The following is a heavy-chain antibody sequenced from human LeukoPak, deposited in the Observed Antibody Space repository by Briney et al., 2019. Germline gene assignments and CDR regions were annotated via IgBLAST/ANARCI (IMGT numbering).Heavy chain of an antibody. D-gene: IGHD2-21*01. J-gene: IGHJ4*02. CDR2: INPSGGST. CDR1: GYTFTSYY. CDR3: ARDSPLRGCVDY. V-gene: IGHV1-46*01. Sequence: GVSVKVSCKASGYTFTSYYMHWVRQSPGQGLEWMGIINPSGGSTSYAQKFQGRVTMTRDTSTSTVYMELSSLRTEDTAVYYCARDSPLRGCVDYWGQGTLVTVSS.